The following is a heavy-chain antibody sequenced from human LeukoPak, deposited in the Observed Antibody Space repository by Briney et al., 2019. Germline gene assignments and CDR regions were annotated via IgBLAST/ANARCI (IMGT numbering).Heavy chain of an antibody. CDR1: GYTFTAYY. CDR2: VNPFSGGT. CDR3: ARVKDSSSWHYFDF. V-gene: IGHV1-2*02. Sequence: APVKVSCKASGYTFTAYYIHWLRQAPGQGLEWMGWVNPFSGGTIPAQKFQDRVTMTKDTSINTAYMELSSLRSDDTAVYYCARVKDSSSWHYFDFWGQGTLVTVSS. J-gene: IGHJ4*02. D-gene: IGHD6-13*01.